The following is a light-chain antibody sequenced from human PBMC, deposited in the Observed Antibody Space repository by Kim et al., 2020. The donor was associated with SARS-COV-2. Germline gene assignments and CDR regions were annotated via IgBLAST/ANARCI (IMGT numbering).Light chain of an antibody. J-gene: IGLJ1*01. CDR2: DVS. V-gene: IGLV2-14*03. CDR3: SSHTTSSTYV. CDR1: RSDVGDYTS. Sequence: GRSINTTFTATRSDVGDYTSVSGYQQHPGRAPKLIMYDVSERASGVSNRFSGSQSGNTASLTISGLRAEDEADYYCSSHTTSSTYVFGSGSRVTVL.